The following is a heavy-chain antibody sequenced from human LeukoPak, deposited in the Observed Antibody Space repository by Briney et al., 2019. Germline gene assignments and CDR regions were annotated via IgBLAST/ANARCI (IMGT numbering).Heavy chain of an antibody. V-gene: IGHV4-38-2*02. CDR1: GYSINKNFF. CDR3: ARVQPYGDYEYYFDY. Sequence: SETLSLTCTVSGYSINKNFFWGWIRQPPGQGLEWIGRVYQCGGTYYNPSLKSRVTISVDTSTNQFSLKLSSVTAADTAVYYCARVQPYGDYEYYFDYWGQGALVTVSS. CDR2: VYQCGGT. D-gene: IGHD4-17*01. J-gene: IGHJ4*02.